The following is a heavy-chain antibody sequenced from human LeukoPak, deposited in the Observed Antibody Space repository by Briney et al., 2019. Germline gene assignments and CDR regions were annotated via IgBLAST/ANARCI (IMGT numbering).Heavy chain of an antibody. CDR2: ISGSGGST. V-gene: IGHV3-23*01. CDR1: GFTFSSYA. CDR3: AKDPYYYDSSGDIDC. D-gene: IGHD3-22*01. Sequence: KSGGSLRLSCAASGFTFSSYAMSWVRQAPGKGLEWVSAISGSGGSTYYADSVKGRFTISRDNSKNTLYLQMNSLRAEDTAVYYCAKDPYYYDSSGDIDCWGQGTLVTVSS. J-gene: IGHJ4*02.